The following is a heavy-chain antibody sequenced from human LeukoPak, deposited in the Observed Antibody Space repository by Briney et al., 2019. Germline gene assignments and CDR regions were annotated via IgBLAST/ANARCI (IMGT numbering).Heavy chain of an antibody. CDR3: ARETSQKGAHYMDV. D-gene: IGHD3-16*01. Sequence: PSETLSLTCAVYGGSFSGYYWGWIRQPPGKGLEWIGEINHSGDTNYSPSLESRVTISVDTSKNQFSLKLRSVTAADTAVYYCARETSQKGAHYMDVWGKGTTVTISS. CDR2: INHSGDT. CDR1: GGSFSGYY. V-gene: IGHV4-34*01. J-gene: IGHJ6*03.